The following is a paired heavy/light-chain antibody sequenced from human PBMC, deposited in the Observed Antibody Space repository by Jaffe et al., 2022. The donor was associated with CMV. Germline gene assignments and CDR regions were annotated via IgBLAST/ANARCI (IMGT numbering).Heavy chain of an antibody. J-gene: IGHJ6*03. Sequence: QVQFVQSGPEVRKPGASVRISCKASGYTFTSYTLHWVRQAPGQGLEWVGWINTAIGSTKYSQKFQDRVTITRDTSASTVYMELSGLTSEDTAVYFCARGERHSYGYKVYYSYYMDVWGSGTTVTVSS. CDR3: ARGERHSYGYKVYYSYYMDV. V-gene: IGHV1-3*04. D-gene: IGHD3-16*01. CDR1: GYTFTSYT. CDR2: INTAIGST.
Light chain of an antibody. Sequence: DIVMTQTPLSLSVTPGQPASISCNSSQSLLHRDGKTYLHWYLQKPGQSPQLLIYEVSSRFSGVPDRFSGSGSGTDFKLQISRVEAEDVGVYYCMQGTHLPPSFGPGTRADFK. J-gene: IGKJ3*01. CDR1: QSLLHRDGKTY. CDR2: EVS. V-gene: IGKV2-29*02. CDR3: MQGTHLPPS.